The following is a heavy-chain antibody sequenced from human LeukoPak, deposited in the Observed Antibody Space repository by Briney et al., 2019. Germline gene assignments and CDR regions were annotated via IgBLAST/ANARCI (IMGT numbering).Heavy chain of an antibody. CDR3: ARYYYDSSGYLDY. CDR2: IYYSGST. V-gene: IGHV4-39*07. Sequence: SETLSLTCTVSGGSISSSSYYWGWIRQPPGKGLEWIGSIYYSGSTYYNPSLKSRVTISVDTSKNQFSLKLSSVTAADTAVYYCARYYYDSSGYLDYWGQGTLVTVSS. D-gene: IGHD3-22*01. CDR1: GGSISSSSYY. J-gene: IGHJ4*02.